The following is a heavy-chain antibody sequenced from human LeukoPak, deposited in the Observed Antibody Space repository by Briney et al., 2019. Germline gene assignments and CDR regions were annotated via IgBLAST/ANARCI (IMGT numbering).Heavy chain of an antibody. CDR2: IYSGGST. V-gene: IGHV3-53*01. CDR1: GFTVSSNY. J-gene: IGHJ4*02. CDR3: AREFMVAAADD. D-gene: IGHD6-13*01. Sequence: GGSLTLSCAASGFTVSSNYMSWVRQAPGKGLEWVSVIYSGGSTYYADSVKGRFTISRDNSKNTLYLQMNSLRAEDTAVYYCAREFMVAAADDWGQGTLVTVSS.